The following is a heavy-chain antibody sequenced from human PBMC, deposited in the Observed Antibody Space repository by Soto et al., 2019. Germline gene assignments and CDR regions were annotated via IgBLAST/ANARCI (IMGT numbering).Heavy chain of an antibody. CDR3: AREGGSGNYRYYAMDV. CDR2: IIPIFGTA. V-gene: IGHV1-69*12. Sequence: QVQLVQSGAEVKKPGSSVKVSCKASGGTFSSYAISWVRQAPGQGLEWMGGIIPIFGTANYAQKFQGRVTSTADESTSTAYMELSSLRTEDTAVYYCAREGGSGNYRYYAMDVWGQGTTFTVSS. D-gene: IGHD3-10*01. CDR1: GGTFSSYA. J-gene: IGHJ6*02.